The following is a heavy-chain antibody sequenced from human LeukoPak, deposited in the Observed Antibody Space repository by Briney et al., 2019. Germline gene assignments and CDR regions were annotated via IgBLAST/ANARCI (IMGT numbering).Heavy chain of an antibody. D-gene: IGHD1-26*01. CDR2: IRSKAYIYAT. V-gene: IGHV3-73*01. Sequence: GSLRLSCAASGFTFSGSAMHWVRQASGKGLEWVGRIRSKAYIYATAYAASVKGRFTISRDDSKNTAYLQMNSLKTEDTAVYYCTRQGRYSGSYLADYWGQGTLVTVSS. CDR1: GFTFSGSA. CDR3: TRQGRYSGSYLADY. J-gene: IGHJ4*02.